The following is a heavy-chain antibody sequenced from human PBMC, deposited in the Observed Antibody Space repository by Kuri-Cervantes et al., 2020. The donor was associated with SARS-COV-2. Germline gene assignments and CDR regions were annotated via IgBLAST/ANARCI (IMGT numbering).Heavy chain of an antibody. Sequence: LSLTCAASGFTFSSYGMHWVRQAPGKGLEWVAFIRYDGSNKYYADSVKGRFTISRDNSKNTLYLQMNSLRAEDTAVYYCAKDQFREQLDPMDVWGKGTTVTVSS. V-gene: IGHV3-30*02. CDR2: IRYDGSNK. CDR3: AKDQFREQLDPMDV. D-gene: IGHD6-6*01. J-gene: IGHJ6*03. CDR1: GFTFSSYG.